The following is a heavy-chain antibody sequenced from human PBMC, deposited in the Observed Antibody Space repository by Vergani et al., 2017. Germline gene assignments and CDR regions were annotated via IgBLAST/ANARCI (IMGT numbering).Heavy chain of an antibody. V-gene: IGHV1-8*01. J-gene: IGHJ5*02. D-gene: IGHD3-3*01. Sequence: QVQLVQSGAEVKKPGASVKVSCKASGSTFTSYDINWVRQATGQGLEWMGWMNPNSGNTGYAQKFQGRVTMTRNTSISTDYMELSSLRSEDTAVYYCARGVYGPRSITIFGVVTPERGWFDPWGQGTLVTVSS. CDR2: MNPNSGNT. CDR3: ARGVYGPRSITIFGVVTPERGWFDP. CDR1: GSTFTSYD.